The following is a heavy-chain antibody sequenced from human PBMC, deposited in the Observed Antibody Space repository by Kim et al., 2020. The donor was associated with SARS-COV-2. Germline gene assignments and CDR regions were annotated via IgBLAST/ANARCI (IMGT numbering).Heavy chain of an antibody. Sequence: TTDYAAPVKGRFTISRDDSKNTLYLQMNSLKTEDTAVYYCTLRSGNWFDPWGQGTLVTVSS. CDR3: TLRSGNWFDP. CDR2: TT. D-gene: IGHD3-10*01. V-gene: IGHV3-15*01. J-gene: IGHJ5*02.